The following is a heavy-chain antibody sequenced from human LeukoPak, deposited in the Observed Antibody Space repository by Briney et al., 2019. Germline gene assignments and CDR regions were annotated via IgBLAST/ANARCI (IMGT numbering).Heavy chain of an antibody. CDR1: GFAFGSSY. J-gene: IGHJ6*02. Sequence: GGSLRLSCAASGFAFGSSYMSWVRQTPGEGLEWVANIKQDGNERHYVDSVKGRFTISRDNSKNTLYLQMNSLRAEDTAVYYCAKGSDYYYYYGMDVWGQGTTVTVSS. CDR3: AKGSDYYYYYGMDV. V-gene: IGHV3-7*03. CDR2: IKQDGNER.